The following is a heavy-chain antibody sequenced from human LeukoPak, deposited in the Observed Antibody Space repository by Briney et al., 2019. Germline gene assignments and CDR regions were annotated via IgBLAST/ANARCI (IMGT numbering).Heavy chain of an antibody. CDR1: GFTFSNYW. V-gene: IGHV3-74*01. J-gene: IGHJ4*02. D-gene: IGHD4-17*01. CDR3: ARSDYGDNY. CDR2: INSDGSNK. Sequence: GGSLRLSCAASGFTFSNYWMHWVRQAPGKGLEWVSRINSDGSNKTYADSVKGRFAISRDNAKNTLYLQMSSLRVGDTAVYYCARSDYGDNYWGQGILVTVSS.